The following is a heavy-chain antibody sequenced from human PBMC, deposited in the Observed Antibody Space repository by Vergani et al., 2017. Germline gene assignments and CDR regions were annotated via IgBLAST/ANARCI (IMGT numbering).Heavy chain of an antibody. CDR3: ARNPYCGGDCYSDAFDI. V-gene: IGHV4-39*07. D-gene: IGHD2-21*02. J-gene: IGHJ3*02. CDR2: IYYSGST. CDR1: GASIRSSNYY. Sequence: QLQLQESGPGLVKPSATLSLTCSVSGASIRSSNYYWGWIRQPPGKGLEWIASIYYSGSTNYNPSLKSRVTISVDTSKNQFSLKLSSVTAADTAVYYCARNPYCGGDCYSDAFDIWGQGTMVTVFS.